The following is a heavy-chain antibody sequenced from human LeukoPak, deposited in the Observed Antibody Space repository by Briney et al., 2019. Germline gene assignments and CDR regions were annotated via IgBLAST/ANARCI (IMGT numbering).Heavy chain of an antibody. V-gene: IGHV3-30*03. CDR2: ISYDGSNK. CDR1: GFTFSSYG. CDR3: ARGTTCCPSFDY. D-gene: IGHD2-2*01. Sequence: GGSLRLSCAASGFTFSSYGMHWVRQAPGKGLEWVAVISYDGSNKYYVDSVKGRFTISRDNSKSTLYLQMNSLGAEDTAVYYCARGTTCCPSFDYWGQGTLVTVSS. J-gene: IGHJ4*02.